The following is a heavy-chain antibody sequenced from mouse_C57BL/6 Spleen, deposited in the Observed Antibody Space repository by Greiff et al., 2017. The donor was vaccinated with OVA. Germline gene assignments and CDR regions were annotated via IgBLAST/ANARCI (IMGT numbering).Heavy chain of an antibody. V-gene: IGHV1-61*01. CDR1: GYTFPSYW. J-gene: IGHJ4*01. D-gene: IGHD1-1*02. Sequence: QVHVKQPGAELVRPGSSVKLSCKASGYTFPSYWMDWVKQRPGQGLEWIGNIYPSDSEPHYNQKFKDKATLTVDKSSSTAYMQLSSLTSEDSAVYYCARLLSDAMDYWGQGTSVTVSS. CDR3: ARLLSDAMDY. CDR2: IYPSDSEP.